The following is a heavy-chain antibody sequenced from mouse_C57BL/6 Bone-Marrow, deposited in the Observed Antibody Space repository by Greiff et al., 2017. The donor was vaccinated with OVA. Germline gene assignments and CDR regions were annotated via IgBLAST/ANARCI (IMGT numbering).Heavy chain of an antibody. CDR2: INPYNGGT. CDR1: GYTFTDYY. J-gene: IGHJ3*01. Sequence: EVQLQQSGPVLVKPGASVKMSCKASGYTFTDYYMNWVEQSHGKSLEWIGVINPYNGGTSYNQKFKGKATLTVDKSSSTAYMELNSLTSEDSAVYYCARGAYWGQGTLVTVSA. CDR3: ARGAY. V-gene: IGHV1-19*01.